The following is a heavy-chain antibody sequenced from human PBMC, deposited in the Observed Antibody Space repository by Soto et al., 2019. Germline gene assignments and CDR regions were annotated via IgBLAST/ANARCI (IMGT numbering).Heavy chain of an antibody. J-gene: IGHJ4*02. CDR3: AREDADRGSFDF. CDR1: SF. Sequence: SFIHWVRQAPGQGLEWMGWINPNNGRTTLAPKFQGRVTLIRDTSINTAYMDMSRLRSDDTAVYYCAREDADRGSFDFWGQGTLVTVSS. V-gene: IGHV1-2*02. CDR2: INPNNGRT.